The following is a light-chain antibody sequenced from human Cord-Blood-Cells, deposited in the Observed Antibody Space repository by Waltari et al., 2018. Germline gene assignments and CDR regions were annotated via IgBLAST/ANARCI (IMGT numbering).Light chain of an antibody. J-gene: IGKJ2*01. Sequence: LSASVGDRVTITCRASQSISSYLNWYQQKPGKAPKLLIYAASSLQSGVPSRFSGSGSGTDFTLTISSLQPEDFATYYCQQSYSTPQYTFGQGTKLEIK. CDR3: QQSYSTPQYT. CDR2: AAS. V-gene: IGKV1-39*01. CDR1: QSISSY.